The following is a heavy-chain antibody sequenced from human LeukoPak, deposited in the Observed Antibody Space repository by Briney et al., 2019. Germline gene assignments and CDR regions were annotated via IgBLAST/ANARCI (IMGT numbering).Heavy chain of an antibody. CDR2: IKTKTDGGTT. Sequence: GGSLRLSCEASGFTFSNVWMNWVRQAPGKGLEWIGRIKTKTDGGTTEYAAPVKGRFTISRDDSKNTVYLQMNSLKTEDTALYYCVTRVKSTGDYWGQGTLVTVSP. CDR3: VTRVKSTGDY. V-gene: IGHV3-15*01. CDR1: GFTFSNVW. J-gene: IGHJ4*02. D-gene: IGHD1-1*01.